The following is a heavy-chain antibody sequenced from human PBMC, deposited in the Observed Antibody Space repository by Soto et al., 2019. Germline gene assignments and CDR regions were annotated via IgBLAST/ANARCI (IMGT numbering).Heavy chain of an antibody. CDR2: TWFDGSID. Sequence: QVQLVESGGGVVQPGRSLRLSCVASGFNFNDYGLNWVRQAPGKGLEWVAITWFDGSIDYYAESVKGRFTISRENSKNTVYLQMNSLRGEDTAIYYCARDGAHMGSSGKFDFWGQGTQVTVSS. CDR3: ARDGAHMGSSGKFDF. V-gene: IGHV3-33*01. CDR1: GFNFNDYG. D-gene: IGHD3-22*01. J-gene: IGHJ4*02.